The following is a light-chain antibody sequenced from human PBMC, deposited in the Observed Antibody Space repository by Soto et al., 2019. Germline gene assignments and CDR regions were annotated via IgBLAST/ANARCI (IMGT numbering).Light chain of an antibody. CDR3: QQRYNWPVT. V-gene: IGKV3-11*01. Sequence: DIVLTKSPGSLSLSPRERDSLSCIATQNVATILAWYQQRPRHSPRLLIYAASTRATSIPARFTGSGSGTEFTRTITGLEPEDFGVYYCQQRYNWPVTFGAGTKVEI. CDR2: AAS. J-gene: IGKJ4*01. CDR1: QNVATI.